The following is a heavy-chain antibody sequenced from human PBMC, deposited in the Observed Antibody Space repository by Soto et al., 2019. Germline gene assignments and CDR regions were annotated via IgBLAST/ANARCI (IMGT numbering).Heavy chain of an antibody. D-gene: IGHD3-16*01. CDR1: GVPISSSNW. Sequence: AETLSLTCAVSGVPISSSNWWSWVRLPPGKGLEWIGEIYHSGSTNYNPSLKSRLTISVDESKNQFSLKLTSVTAADTAVYYCASSPRGSPWYSPGHWGQGTLVTVSS. V-gene: IGHV4-4*02. J-gene: IGHJ1*01. CDR2: IYHSGST. CDR3: ASSPRGSPWYSPGH.